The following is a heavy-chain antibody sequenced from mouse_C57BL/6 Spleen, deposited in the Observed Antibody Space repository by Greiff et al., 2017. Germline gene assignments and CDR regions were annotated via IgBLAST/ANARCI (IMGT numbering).Heavy chain of an antibody. J-gene: IGHJ3*01. Sequence: QVQLQQSGAELARPGASVKMSCKASGYTFTSYTMHWVKQRPGQGLEWIGYINPSSGYTKYNQKFKDKATLTADKSSSTAYMQPSSLTSEDSAVYYCARSTVYYGSSYGFAYWGQGTLVTVSA. CDR3: ARSTVYYGSSYGFAY. CDR1: GYTFTSYT. V-gene: IGHV1-4*01. D-gene: IGHD1-1*01. CDR2: INPSSGYT.